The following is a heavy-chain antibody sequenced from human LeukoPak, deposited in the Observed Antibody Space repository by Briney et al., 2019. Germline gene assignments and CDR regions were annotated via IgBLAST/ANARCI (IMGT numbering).Heavy chain of an antibody. V-gene: IGHV3-23*01. CDR3: ARWGLGPSFDY. D-gene: IGHD1-26*01. CDR1: GFTFSNYA. CDR2: ISGSGGST. J-gene: IGHJ4*02. Sequence: GGSLRLSCAASGFTFSNYAMGWVRQAPGKGLEWVSGISGSGGSTHYADSVKGRFTISRDSSQNELYLQMNSLRAEDTAVYYCARWGLGPSFDYWGQGTLVTVSS.